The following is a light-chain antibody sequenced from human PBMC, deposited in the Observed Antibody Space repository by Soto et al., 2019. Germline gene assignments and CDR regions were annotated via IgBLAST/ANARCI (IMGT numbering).Light chain of an antibody. J-gene: IGLJ2*01. CDR2: EVS. V-gene: IGLV2-14*01. CDR3: SLYTSSSTVV. Sequence: QSVLTQPASVSGSPGQSITISCTGTSSDVGGYNYVSWYQQHPGKAPKLMIYEVSNRPSGVSNRFSGSKSGNTASLTISGLQAEDEADYYCSLYTSSSTVVFGGGTQLTVL. CDR1: SSDVGGYNY.